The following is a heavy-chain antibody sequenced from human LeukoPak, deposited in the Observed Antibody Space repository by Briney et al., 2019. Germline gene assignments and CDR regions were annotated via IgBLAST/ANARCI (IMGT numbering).Heavy chain of an antibody. CDR1: GDSFTSGGYF. Sequence: SQTLSLTCTVSGDSFTSGGYFWTWLRHHPGKGLEWIGYISNSGTTSYNPSLKSRVSVSVDTSNNQFSLSLSSVTAADTAVYYCARDVVVTSSPDAFDIWGQGTMFAVSS. CDR2: ISNSGTT. V-gene: IGHV4-31*03. J-gene: IGHJ3*02. D-gene: IGHD2-21*02. CDR3: ARDVVVTSSPDAFDI.